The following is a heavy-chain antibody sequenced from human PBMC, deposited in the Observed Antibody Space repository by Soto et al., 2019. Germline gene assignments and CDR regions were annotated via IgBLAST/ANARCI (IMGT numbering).Heavy chain of an antibody. V-gene: IGHV4-39*07. Sequence: PSETLSLTCAVSGDSISISSYYWGWIRQPPGKGLEWIGNIYYSGSTYYNPSLRSRVTISVDTSKNQFSLKLSSVTAADTAVYYCARSIDSWGQGTRVTSPQ. CDR3: ARSIDS. CDR2: IYYSGST. J-gene: IGHJ5*01. CDR1: GDSISISSYY.